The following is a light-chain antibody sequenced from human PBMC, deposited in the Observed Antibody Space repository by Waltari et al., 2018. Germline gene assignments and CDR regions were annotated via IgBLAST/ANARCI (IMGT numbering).Light chain of an antibody. CDR1: SSDVGSYNL. CDR3: CSYAGSSTFV. V-gene: IGLV2-23*02. J-gene: IGLJ2*01. Sequence: QSALTQPASVSGSPGQSITISCTGTSSDVGSYNLVSWYQHPPGKAPKLMIYEVSKRPSGVSNRFSGSKSGNTASLTISGLQAEDEADYYCCSYAGSSTFVFGGGTKLTVL. CDR2: EVS.